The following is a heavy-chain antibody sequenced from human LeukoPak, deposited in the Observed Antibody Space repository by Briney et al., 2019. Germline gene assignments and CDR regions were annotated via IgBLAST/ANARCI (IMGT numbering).Heavy chain of an antibody. D-gene: IGHD3-10*01. Sequence: PGGSLRLSCAASGFTFDDYAMHWVRQAPGKGLEWVSGISWNSGSIGYADSVKGRFTISRDNAMNSLYLQMNSLRAEDTALYYCAKTGRFGDYGMDVWGQGTTVTVSS. CDR2: ISWNSGSI. CDR3: AKTGRFGDYGMDV. CDR1: GFTFDDYA. J-gene: IGHJ6*02. V-gene: IGHV3-9*01.